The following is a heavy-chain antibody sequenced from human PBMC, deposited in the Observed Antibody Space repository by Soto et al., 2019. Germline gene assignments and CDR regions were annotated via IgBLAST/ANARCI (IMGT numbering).Heavy chain of an antibody. V-gene: IGHV4-30-4*01. D-gene: IGHD5-18*01. CDR2: IYYSGST. J-gene: IGHJ4*02. CDR1: GGSISSGDYY. CDR3: ARVDRYRYAWNY. Sequence: QVQLQESGPGLVKPSQTLSLTCTVSGGSISSGDYYWSWIRQPPGKGLEWIGYIYYSGSTYYNPSLKSRXXIXVDXSKNQFSLTRSSVTAADTAGYYCARVDRYRYAWNYWGQGTPVTVSS.